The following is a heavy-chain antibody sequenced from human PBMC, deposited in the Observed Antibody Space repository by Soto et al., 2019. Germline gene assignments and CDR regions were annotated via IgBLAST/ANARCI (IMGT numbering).Heavy chain of an antibody. CDR1: GGSISSGGYY. CDR2: IYYSGST. J-gene: IGHJ5*02. CDR3: ARETFNEEGDYGGEGGDWFDP. V-gene: IGHV4-31*03. Sequence: QVQLQESGPGLVKPSQTLSLTCTVSGGSISSGGYYWSWIRQHPGKGLEWIGYIYYSGSTYYNPSLKRRVTISVDSSKTQFTLKLSSVTAADTAVYYCARETFNEEGDYGGEGGDWFDPWGQGTLVTVSS. D-gene: IGHD3-10*01.